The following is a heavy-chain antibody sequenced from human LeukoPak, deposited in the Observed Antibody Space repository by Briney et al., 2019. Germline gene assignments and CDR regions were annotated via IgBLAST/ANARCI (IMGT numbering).Heavy chain of an antibody. V-gene: IGHV1-8*01. CDR2: INPNSGNT. Sequence: ASVSVSCTASGFTSTRYDINWVRQAPGQGLEWMGWINPNSGNTDYAQTFQGRVTMTRNTSISTAYMELSSLTSEDTAVYYCANPPDRQGHVVEFTRPPRRNWLDPWGQGTLVTVSS. CDR1: GFTSTRYD. CDR3: ANPPDRQGHVVEFTRPPRRNWLDP. J-gene: IGHJ5*02. D-gene: IGHD2-15*01.